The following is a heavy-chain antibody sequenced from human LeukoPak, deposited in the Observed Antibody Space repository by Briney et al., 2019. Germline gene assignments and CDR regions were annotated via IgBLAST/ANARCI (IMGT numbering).Heavy chain of an antibody. V-gene: IGHV4-39*07. CDR3: ARERITMVRGRPDYYYYYMDV. J-gene: IGHJ6*03. CDR1: GGSISSSSYY. Sequence: SETLSLTCTVSGGSISSSSYYWGWIRQPPGKGLEWIGSIYYSGSTYYNPSLKSRVTISVDTSKNQFSLNLISVTAADTAVYYCARERITMVRGRPDYYYYYMDVWGKGTTVTVSS. D-gene: IGHD3-10*01. CDR2: IYYSGST.